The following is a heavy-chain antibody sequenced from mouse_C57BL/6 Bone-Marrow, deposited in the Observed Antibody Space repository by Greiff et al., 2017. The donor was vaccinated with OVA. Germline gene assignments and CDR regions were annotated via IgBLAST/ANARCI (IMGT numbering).Heavy chain of an antibody. D-gene: IGHD4-1*01. Sequence: EVQLQQSGTVLARPGASVKMSCKTSGYTFTSYWMHWVKQRPGQGLEWIGAIYPGNSDTSYNQKFKGKAKLTAVTSASTAYMELSSLTNEDSAVYYCTRRGLGRGSNAMDYWGQGTSVTVSS. V-gene: IGHV1-5*01. J-gene: IGHJ4*01. CDR3: TRRGLGRGSNAMDY. CDR1: GYTFTSYW. CDR2: IYPGNSDT.